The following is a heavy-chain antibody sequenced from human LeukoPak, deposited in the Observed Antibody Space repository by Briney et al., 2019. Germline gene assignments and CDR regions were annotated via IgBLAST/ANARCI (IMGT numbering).Heavy chain of an antibody. CDR2: IYYSGST. V-gene: IGHV4-39*07. CDR3: ARDGAIVGPTPFDP. J-gene: IGHJ5*02. CDR1: GGSISSSNYY. D-gene: IGHD1-26*01. Sequence: SETLSLTCTVSGGSISSSNYYWGWIRQPRGKGLEWIGSIYYSGSTYYNPSLKSRVTISVDTSKNQFSLKLSSVTAADTAVYYCARDGAIVGPTPFDPWGQGTLVTVSS.